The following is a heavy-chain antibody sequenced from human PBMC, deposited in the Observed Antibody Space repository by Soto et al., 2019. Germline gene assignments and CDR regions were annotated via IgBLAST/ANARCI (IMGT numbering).Heavy chain of an antibody. Sequence: GGSLRLSCAASGCTFISYAMSWVRQAPGKGLEWVSSISGGGGSRYNADSVKGRFTISRDNSKNTLYLQMNSLRAEDTAVYYCAKIEAAVGLDYWGQGTLVTVSS. V-gene: IGHV3-23*01. J-gene: IGHJ4*02. CDR1: GCTFISYA. D-gene: IGHD6-13*01. CDR2: ISGGGGSR. CDR3: AKIEAAVGLDY.